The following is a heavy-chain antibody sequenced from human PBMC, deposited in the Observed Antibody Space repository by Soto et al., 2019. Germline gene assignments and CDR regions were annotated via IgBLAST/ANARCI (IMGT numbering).Heavy chain of an antibody. CDR1: GFAFSTYA. V-gene: IGHV3-23*01. CDR2: ISGSGGSS. J-gene: IGHJ6*02. CDR3: AKVTKRAAAGRYEYYKYGMDV. D-gene: IGHD6-13*01. Sequence: PGGSLRLSCAAAGFAFSTYAMTWIRQAPGKCLEWVSVISGSGGSSYYAASVKGRFTISRDNSKNTLFLQMNGLRAEDTAVYYCAKVTKRAAAGRYEYYKYGMDVWGQGXTVTVYS.